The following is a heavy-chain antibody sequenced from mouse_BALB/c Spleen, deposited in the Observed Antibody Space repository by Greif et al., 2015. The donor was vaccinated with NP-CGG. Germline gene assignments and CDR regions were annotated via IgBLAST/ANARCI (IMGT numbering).Heavy chain of an antibody. CDR2: INPSTGYT. V-gene: IGHV1-7*01. CDR1: GYTFTSYW. Sequence: VQLQQSGAELAKPGASVKMSCKASGYTFTSYWMHWIKQRPGQGLEWIGYINPSTGYTEYNQKLKDKATLTADKSSSTAYMQPSSLTSEDSAVYYCANWDAYWGQGTLVTVSA. J-gene: IGHJ3*01. D-gene: IGHD4-1*01. CDR3: ANWDAY.